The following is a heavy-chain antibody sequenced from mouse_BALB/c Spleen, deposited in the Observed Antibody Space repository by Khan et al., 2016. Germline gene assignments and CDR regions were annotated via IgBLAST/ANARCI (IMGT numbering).Heavy chain of an antibody. D-gene: IGHD2-1*01. CDR1: GFTFSSYA. CDR2: ISSGGST. CDR3: ARGGNDYFDY. J-gene: IGHJ2*01. Sequence: EVELVEFGGGLVKPGGSLKLSCAASGFTFSSYAMSWVRQTPEKRLEWVASISSGGSTYYPDSVKGRFTTSRDNARNILYLHMSRLRTEATAIYYCARGGNDYFDYWGQGTTLTVSS. V-gene: IGHV5-6-5*01.